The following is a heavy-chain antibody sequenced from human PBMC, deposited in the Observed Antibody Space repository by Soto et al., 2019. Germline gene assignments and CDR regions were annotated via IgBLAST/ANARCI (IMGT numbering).Heavy chain of an antibody. CDR3: AKRHRYCSGFTCFVFED. CDR1: GFSLRTSQVG. CDR2: IYWNDDK. Sequence: SGPTLVNPTETLTLTCAFSGFSLRTSQVGVGWIRQPPGKALEWLALIYWNDDKVYRPSLQNRVTITKDTSKKQVVLTMTNMDPVDTATYFCAKRHRYCSGFTCFVFEDWGQGIPGTVSS. D-gene: IGHD2-15*01. V-gene: IGHV2-5*01. J-gene: IGHJ4*02.